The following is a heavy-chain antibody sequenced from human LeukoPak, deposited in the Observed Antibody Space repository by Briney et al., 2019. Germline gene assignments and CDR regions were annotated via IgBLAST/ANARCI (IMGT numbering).Heavy chain of an antibody. CDR3: ARGRDWIYDS. CDR1: GFTFSDHY. Sequence: GGSLRLSCAASGFTFSDHYMDWVRQAPGKGLEWVANMKVDGSDIHYVDSVKGRFTISSDNARNSLYLQMNTLRVADTAVYYCARGRDWIYDSWGRGTLVTVSS. V-gene: IGHV3-7*04. CDR2: MKVDGSDI. D-gene: IGHD2-21*02. J-gene: IGHJ4*02.